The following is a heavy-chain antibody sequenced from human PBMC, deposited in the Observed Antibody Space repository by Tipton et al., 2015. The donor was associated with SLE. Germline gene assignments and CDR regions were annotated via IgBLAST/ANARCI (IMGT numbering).Heavy chain of an antibody. D-gene: IGHD2-8*02. CDR2: ISYSGST. CDR1: GDSISSGGYY. J-gene: IGHJ4*02. CDR3: ARDVGGYNTGWFPYYFDY. V-gene: IGHV4-31*03. Sequence: TLSLTCTVSGDSISSGGYYWSWIRQYPGKGLEWIGYISYSGSTNYNSSLKSRLTISVDTSKNQFSLKLSSVTAADTAVYYCARDVGGYNTGWFPYYFDYWGRGTVVTVSS.